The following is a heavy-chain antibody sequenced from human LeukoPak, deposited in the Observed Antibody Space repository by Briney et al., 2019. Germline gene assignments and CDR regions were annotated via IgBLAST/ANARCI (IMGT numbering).Heavy chain of an antibody. D-gene: IGHD3-10*01. Sequence: GRSLRLSCAASGFTFDDYAMHWVRQAPGEGLEWVSGISWNSGSIAYADSVKGRFTISTDKAKNSLYLQITRLRAEDTALYYCARDRYGEIGLDYWGQRTLVTVSS. CDR2: ISWNSGSI. CDR3: ARDRYGEIGLDY. V-gene: IGHV3-9*01. CDR1: GFTFDDYA. J-gene: IGHJ4*02.